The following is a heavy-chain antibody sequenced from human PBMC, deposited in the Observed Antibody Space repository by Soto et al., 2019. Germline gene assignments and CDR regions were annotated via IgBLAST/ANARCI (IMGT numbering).Heavy chain of an antibody. V-gene: IGHV4-30-4*01. CDR3: ARAMVVTQNWFDP. CDR2: IDYSGST. D-gene: IGHD2-21*02. CDR1: GGSISSVNYY. J-gene: IGHJ5*02. Sequence: QVQLQESGPGLVKPSQTLSLTCTVSGGSISSVNYYWSWIRQPPGKGLEWIGYIDYSGSTYYNPSVRSRVTLSVDTSRTQFSLKLSSVTAADTAVYYCARAMVVTQNWFDPWGPGALVTVSS.